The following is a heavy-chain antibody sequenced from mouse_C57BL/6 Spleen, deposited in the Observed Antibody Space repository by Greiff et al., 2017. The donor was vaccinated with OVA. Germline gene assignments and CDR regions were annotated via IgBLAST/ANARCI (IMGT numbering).Heavy chain of an antibody. CDR3: AAPYDYDGRGYAMDY. V-gene: IGHV1-72*01. D-gene: IGHD2-4*01. J-gene: IGHJ4*01. CDR2: IDPNSGGT. Sequence: QVQLKQPGAELVKPGASVKLSCKASGYTFTSYWMHWVKQRPGRGLEWIGRIDPNSGGTKYNEKFKSKATLTVDKPSSTAYMQLSSLTSEDSAVYYCAAPYDYDGRGYAMDYWGQGTSVTVSS. CDR1: GYTFTSYW.